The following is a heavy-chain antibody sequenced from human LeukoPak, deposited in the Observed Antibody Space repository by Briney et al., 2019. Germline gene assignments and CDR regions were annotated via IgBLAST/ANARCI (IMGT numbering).Heavy chain of an antibody. CDR1: GGTFSSYA. V-gene: IGHV1-69*06. J-gene: IGHJ4*02. Sequence: GSSVKVSCKASGGTFSSYAISWVRQAPGQGLEWMGGIIPIFGTANYAQKFQGRVTITADKSTSTAYMELSSLRSEDTAVYYCARDRVIHGSGSSSSWVWGQGTLVTVSS. D-gene: IGHD3-10*01. CDR3: ARDRVIHGSGSSSSWV. CDR2: IIPIFGTA.